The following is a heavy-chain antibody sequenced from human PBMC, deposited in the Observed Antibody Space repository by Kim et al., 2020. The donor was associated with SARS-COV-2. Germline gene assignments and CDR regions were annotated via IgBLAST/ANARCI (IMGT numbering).Heavy chain of an antibody. V-gene: IGHV6-1*01. J-gene: IGHJ4*02. D-gene: IGHD6-13*01. CDR3: ARGQEGYSSSSPFDY. Sequence: VSVKSRITINPDTSKNQFSLQLNSVTPEDTAVYYCARGQEGYSSSSPFDYWGQGTLVTVSS.